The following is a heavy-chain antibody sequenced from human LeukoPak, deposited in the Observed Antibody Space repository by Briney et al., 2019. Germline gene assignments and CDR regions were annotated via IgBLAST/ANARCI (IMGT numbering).Heavy chain of an antibody. CDR3: ASRYYDIDY. D-gene: IGHD3-22*01. CDR1: GYTFIGYY. Sequence: ASVKVSCKASGYTFIGYYMHWVRQAPGQGLEWMGRINPNSGGTNYAQKFQDRVTMTRDTSISTACMELSRLRSDDTAVYYCASRYYDIDYWGQGTLVTVSS. J-gene: IGHJ4*02. V-gene: IGHV1-2*06. CDR2: INPNSGGT.